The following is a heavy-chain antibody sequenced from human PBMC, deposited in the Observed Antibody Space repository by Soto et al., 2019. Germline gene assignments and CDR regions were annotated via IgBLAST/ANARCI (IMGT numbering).Heavy chain of an antibody. CDR2: ISDDGSNK. CDR3: AKDGVLYYDILTGHYNWFDP. V-gene: IGHV3-30*18. J-gene: IGHJ5*02. Sequence: PGGSLRLSCAASGFTCSSYGMHWVRQAPGKGLEWVAVISDDGSNKYYADSVKGRFTISRDNSKNTLYLQMNSLRAEDTAVYYCAKDGVLYYDILTGHYNWFDPWGQGTLVTVSS. CDR1: GFTCSSYG. D-gene: IGHD3-9*01.